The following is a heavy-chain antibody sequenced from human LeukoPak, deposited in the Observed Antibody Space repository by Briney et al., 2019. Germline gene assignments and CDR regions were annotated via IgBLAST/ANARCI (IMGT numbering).Heavy chain of an antibody. CDR2: IYHSGST. J-gene: IGHJ4*02. CDR1: GGSISSSNW. Sequence: PSGTLTLTCAVSGGSISSSNWWSWVRQPPGKGLEWIGEIYHSGSTNYNPSLKSRVTISVDKSKNQFSLKLSSVTAADTAVYYCARNPHSSGWPPIIYYFDYWGQGTLVTVSS. CDR3: ARNPHSSGWPPIIYYFDY. V-gene: IGHV4-4*02. D-gene: IGHD6-19*01.